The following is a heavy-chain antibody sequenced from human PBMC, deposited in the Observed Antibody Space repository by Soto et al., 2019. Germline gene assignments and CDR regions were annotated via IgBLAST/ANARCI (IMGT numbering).Heavy chain of an antibody. CDR2: FDPEDGET. CDR3: ATAVGFYDSSGYYSLGY. V-gene: IGHV1-24*01. J-gene: IGHJ4*02. CDR1: GYTLTELS. Sequence: ASVKVSCKVSGYTLTELSMHWVRQAPGKGLEWMGGFDPEDGETIYAQKFQGRVTMTEDTSTDTAYMELSSLRSEDTAVYYCATAVGFYDSSGYYSLGYWGQGTLVTVSS. D-gene: IGHD3-22*01.